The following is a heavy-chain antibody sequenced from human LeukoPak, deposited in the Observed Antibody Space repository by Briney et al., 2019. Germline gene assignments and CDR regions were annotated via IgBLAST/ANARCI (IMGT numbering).Heavy chain of an antibody. V-gene: IGHV3-30-3*01. CDR2: ISYDGSNK. CDR3: ARGAEQQLVGRNYYYGMDV. Sequence: GGSLRLSCAASGFTFSSYAMHWVRQAPGKGLEWVAVISYDGSNKYYADSVKGRFTISRDNSKNTLYLQMNSLRAEDTAVYYCARGAEQQLVGRNYYYGMDVWGKGTTVTVSS. J-gene: IGHJ6*04. CDR1: GFTFSSYA. D-gene: IGHD6-13*01.